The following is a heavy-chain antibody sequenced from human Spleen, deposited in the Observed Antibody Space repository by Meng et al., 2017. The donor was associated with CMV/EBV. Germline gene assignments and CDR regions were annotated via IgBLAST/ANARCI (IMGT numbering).Heavy chain of an antibody. CDR3: ARDQNGGNSGWFDP. CDR1: GFTFSSYG. D-gene: IGHD4-23*01. Sequence: GGSLRLSCAASGFTFSSYGMHWVRQAPGKGLEWVAVISYDGSNKYYADSVKGRFTISRDNSKNTLYLQMNSLRAEDTAVYYCARDQNGGNSGWFDPWGQGTLVTVSS. CDR2: ISYDGSNK. J-gene: IGHJ5*02. V-gene: IGHV3-30*19.